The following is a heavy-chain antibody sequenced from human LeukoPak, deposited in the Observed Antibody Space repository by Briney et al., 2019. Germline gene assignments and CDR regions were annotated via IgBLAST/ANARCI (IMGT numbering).Heavy chain of an antibody. J-gene: IGHJ4*02. Sequence: PSETLSLTCTVSGGSISSYYWSWIRQPPGKGLEWIGYIYYSGSTNYNPSLKSRVTISVDTSKNQFSLKLSSVTAADTAVYYCARGGEYYYGSGSHYFDYWGQGTLVTVSS. CDR1: GGSISSYY. CDR2: IYYSGST. V-gene: IGHV4-59*01. D-gene: IGHD3-10*01. CDR3: ARGGEYYYGSGSHYFDY.